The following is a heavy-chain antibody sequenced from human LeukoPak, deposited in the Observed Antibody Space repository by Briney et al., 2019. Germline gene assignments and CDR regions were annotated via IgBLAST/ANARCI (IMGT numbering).Heavy chain of an antibody. Sequence: PGGSLRLSCAASGFTFSSYDMHWVRQATGKGLEWVSAIGTAGDTYYPGSVKGRFTISRENAKNSLYLQMNSLRAGDTAVYYCVYYDFWSGYNGTFDYWGQGTLVTASS. CDR1: GFTFSSYD. CDR3: VYYDFWSGYNGTFDY. J-gene: IGHJ4*02. D-gene: IGHD3-3*01. V-gene: IGHV3-13*01. CDR2: IGTAGDT.